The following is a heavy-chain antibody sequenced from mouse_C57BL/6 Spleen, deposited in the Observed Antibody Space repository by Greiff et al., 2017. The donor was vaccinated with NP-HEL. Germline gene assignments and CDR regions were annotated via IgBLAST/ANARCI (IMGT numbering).Heavy chain of an antibody. J-gene: IGHJ1*03. D-gene: IGHD2-4*01. CDR3: ARDGGLRGYFDV. V-gene: IGHV5-12*01. CDR1: GFTFSDYY. Sequence: EVKLVESGGGLVQPGGSLKLSCAASGFTFSDYYMYWVRQTPEKRLEWVAYISNGGGSTYYPDTVKGRFTISRDNAKNTLYLQMSRLKSEDTAMYYCARDGGLRGYFDVWGTGTTVTVSS. CDR2: ISNGGGST.